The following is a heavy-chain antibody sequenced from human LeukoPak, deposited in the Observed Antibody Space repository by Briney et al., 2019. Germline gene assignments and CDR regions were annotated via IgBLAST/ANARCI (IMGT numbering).Heavy chain of an antibody. Sequence: GGSLRLSCTASGSTFSSYAMSWVRQAPGKGLEWVSAISGSGYSTYYTDSVKGRFTISRDNSKNTLFLQMNSLRVEDTAVYYCAKGGGDGNPHDYWGQGTLATVSS. CDR3: AKGGGDGNPHDY. D-gene: IGHD3-16*01. V-gene: IGHV3-23*01. CDR1: GSTFSSYA. CDR2: ISGSGYST. J-gene: IGHJ4*02.